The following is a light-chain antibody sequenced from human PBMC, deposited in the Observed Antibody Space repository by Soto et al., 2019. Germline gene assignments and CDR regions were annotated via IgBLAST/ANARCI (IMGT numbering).Light chain of an antibody. J-gene: IGKJ5*01. CDR3: QQRSNWPIT. Sequence: EIVLSQSPATLSLSPGERATLSCRASQGISRYLAWYQQKPGQAPRLLIYDASNRATGIPARFSGSGSGTDFTLTISSLEPEDFTVYYCQQRSNWPITFGQGTRLEIK. V-gene: IGKV3-11*01. CDR2: DAS. CDR1: QGISRY.